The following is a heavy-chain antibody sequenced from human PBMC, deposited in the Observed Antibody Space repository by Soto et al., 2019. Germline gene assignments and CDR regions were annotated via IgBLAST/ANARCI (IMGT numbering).Heavy chain of an antibody. CDR2: IYYSGST. D-gene: IGHD3-22*01. J-gene: IGHJ3*02. Sequence: QVQLQESGPGLVKPSETLSLTCTVSGGSISSYYWSWIRQPPGKGLEWIGYIYYSGSTNYNPSLKSRVTISVDTSKNQFSLKLSSVTAADTAVYYCARHEGYYYDSSGRTPDAFDIWGQGTMVTVSS. CDR3: ARHEGYYYDSSGRTPDAFDI. CDR1: GGSISSYY. V-gene: IGHV4-59*08.